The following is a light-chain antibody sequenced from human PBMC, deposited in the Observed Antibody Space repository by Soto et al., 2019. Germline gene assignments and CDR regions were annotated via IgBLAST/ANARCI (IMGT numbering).Light chain of an antibody. J-gene: IGKJ1*01. CDR1: QSVSSN. V-gene: IGKV3-15*01. CDR3: QQYNNLPLA. Sequence: EIVMTQSPATLSVSPGERATLSCRASQSVSSNLAWYQQKPGQAPRLLIYGASTRDTGIPSRFSGSGSGTEFTLTISSLQSEDFAVYYCQQYNNLPLAFGQGTKVEIK. CDR2: GAS.